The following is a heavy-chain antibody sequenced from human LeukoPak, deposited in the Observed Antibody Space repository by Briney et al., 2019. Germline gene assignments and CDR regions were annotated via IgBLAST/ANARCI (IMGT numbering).Heavy chain of an antibody. CDR2: IVPILGMA. D-gene: IGHD5-18*01. CDR3: ARDQGDNSYGYYAIWYAFDV. CDR1: GGTFNNYA. J-gene: IGHJ3*01. Sequence: ASVKVSCKASGGTFNNYAISWVRQAPGQGLEWMGRIVPILGMANYAQEFQGRLIITADKATSSAYMELSSLRSEDTAVYYCARDQGDNSYGYYAIWYAFDVWGQGTMVTVSS. V-gene: IGHV1-69*04.